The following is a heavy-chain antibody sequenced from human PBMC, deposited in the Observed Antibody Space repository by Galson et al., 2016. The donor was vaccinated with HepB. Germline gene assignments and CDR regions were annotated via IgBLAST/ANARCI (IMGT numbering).Heavy chain of an antibody. D-gene: IGHD3-10*01. V-gene: IGHV3-74*01. CDR1: GFTFSSYW. J-gene: IGHJ2*01. CDR2: ISGDGSST. Sequence: SLRLSCAASGFTFSSYWMHWVRQAPGEGLVWVSHISGDGSSTHYGDSVKGRFTVSRDNSKNTLYLQMTSQRAEDTAVYYCASGIAVTTSNSFWYFDLWGRGTLVTVSS. CDR3: ASGIAVTTSNSFWYFDL.